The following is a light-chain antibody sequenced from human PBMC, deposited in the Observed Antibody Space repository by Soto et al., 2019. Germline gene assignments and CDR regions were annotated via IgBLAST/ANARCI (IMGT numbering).Light chain of an antibody. CDR3: QSYDNNLVV. CDR2: GNI. CDR1: SSNIGAGYD. Sequence: QSLLTQPPSVSGAPGQRVTISCTGSSSNIGAGYDVHWYRQLPGTAPTVLIYGNINRPSGVPDRFSASKSGTSASLAITGVQAEDEADYYCQSYDNNLVVFGGGTKLTVL. V-gene: IGLV1-40*01. J-gene: IGLJ2*01.